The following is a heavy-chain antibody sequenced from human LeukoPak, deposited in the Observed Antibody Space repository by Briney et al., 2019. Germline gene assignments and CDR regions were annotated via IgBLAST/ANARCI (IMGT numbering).Heavy chain of an antibody. CDR3: ARITQSFLVDY. Sequence: TPSGTLSLTCTVSGGSISSSSYYWGWIRRPPGKGLEWIGSIYYSGSTYYNPSLKSRVTISVDTSKNQFSLKLSSVTAADTAVYYCARITQSFLVDYWGQGTLVTVSS. CDR1: GGSISSSSYY. V-gene: IGHV4-39*01. CDR2: IYYSGST. D-gene: IGHD3-10*01. J-gene: IGHJ4*02.